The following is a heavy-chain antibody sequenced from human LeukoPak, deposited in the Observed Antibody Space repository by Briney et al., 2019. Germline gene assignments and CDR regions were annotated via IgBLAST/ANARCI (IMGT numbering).Heavy chain of an antibody. J-gene: IGHJ4*02. Sequence: SQTLSLTCTVSGGSISSYYWSWIRQPPGKGLEWIGYIYHSGSTNYNPSLKSRVTISVDTSKNQFSLKLSSVTAADTAVYYCARFGYSTGWYYFDFWGQGTLVTVSS. CDR1: GGSISSYY. CDR3: ARFGYSTGWYYFDF. V-gene: IGHV4-59*01. CDR2: IYHSGST. D-gene: IGHD6-19*01.